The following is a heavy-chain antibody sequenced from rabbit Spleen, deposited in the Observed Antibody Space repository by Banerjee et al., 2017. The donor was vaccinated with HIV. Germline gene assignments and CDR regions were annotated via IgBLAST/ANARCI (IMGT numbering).Heavy chain of an antibody. D-gene: IGHD1-1*01. V-gene: IGHV1S43*01. Sequence: QEQLEESGGGLVKPGGTLTLTCSASGIDFSSGYYMYWVRQAPGKGPEWIGCIYSSSGSIWYASWVNGRFTISRSTSLNTVTLQMTSLTAADTATYFCARGSGYSGYFRLWGPGTLVTVS. CDR1: GIDFSSGYY. CDR3: ARGSGYSGYFRL. CDR2: IYSSSGSI. J-gene: IGHJ4*01.